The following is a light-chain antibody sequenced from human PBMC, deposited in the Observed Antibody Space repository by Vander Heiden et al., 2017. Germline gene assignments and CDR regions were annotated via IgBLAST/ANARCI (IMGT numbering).Light chain of an antibody. CDR3: SSYTSSSTPYV. CDR1: SMDVGGYSY. CDR2: DVS. J-gene: IGLJ1*01. V-gene: IGLV2-14*03. Sequence: QSALTQPASGSGSPGQSITIVCAGTSMDVGGYSYVSWYQQHPGKAPKIMIYDVSDRPSGVANRFCGAKSGNTAALTSSGLQAEDEADYYCSSYTSSSTPYVFGTGTKVTVL.